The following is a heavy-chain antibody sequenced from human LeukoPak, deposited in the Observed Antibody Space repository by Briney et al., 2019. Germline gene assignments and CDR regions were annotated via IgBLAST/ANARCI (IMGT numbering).Heavy chain of an antibody. CDR2: INPNSGGT. D-gene: IGHD3-22*01. V-gene: IGHV1-2*04. CDR1: GYTFTGYY. J-gene: IGHJ6*02. CDR3: ASTYYYDTSYGMDV. Sequence: ASVKVSCKASGYTFTGYYMHWVRQAPGQGFEWMGWINPNSGGTNYAQKFQGWVTMTRDTSISTAYMELRRLRSDDTAVYYCASTYYYDTSYGMDVWGQGTTVTVSS.